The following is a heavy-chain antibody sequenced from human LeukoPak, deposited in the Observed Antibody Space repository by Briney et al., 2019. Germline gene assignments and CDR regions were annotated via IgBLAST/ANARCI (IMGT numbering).Heavy chain of an antibody. Sequence: SETLSLTCTVSGGSISPYYWSWIRQSPGRGLEWIVYISYSGSTSYNPSLKSRVTISVDTSKNQFSLKLSSVTAADTAVFYCARGRPGSAVAGFDLWGRGTLVTVSS. CDR2: ISYSGST. J-gene: IGHJ2*01. D-gene: IGHD6-19*01. CDR1: GGSISPYY. V-gene: IGHV4-59*01. CDR3: ARGRPGSAVAGFDL.